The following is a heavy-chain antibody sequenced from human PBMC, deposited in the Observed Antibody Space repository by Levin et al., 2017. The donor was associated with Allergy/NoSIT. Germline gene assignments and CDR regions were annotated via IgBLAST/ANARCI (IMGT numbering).Heavy chain of an antibody. CDR1: GFTFSSYA. CDR3: ASQVRGVHMGPFFDY. CDR2: ISYDGSNK. V-gene: IGHV3-30-3*01. Sequence: GGSLRLSCAASGFTFSSYAMHWVRQAPGKGLEWVAVISYDGSNKYYADSVKGRFTISRDNSKNTPYLQMNSLRAEDTAVYYCASQVRGVHMGPFFDYWGQGTLVTVSS. D-gene: IGHD3-10*01. J-gene: IGHJ4*02.